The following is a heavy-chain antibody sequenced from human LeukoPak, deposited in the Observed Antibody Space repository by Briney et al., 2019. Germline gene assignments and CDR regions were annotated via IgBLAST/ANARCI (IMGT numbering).Heavy chain of an antibody. CDR3: ATDRRDGYTDPFDY. J-gene: IGHJ4*02. CDR2: VDPEDGET. Sequence: ASVKVPCKVSGYTFTDYYMHWVQQAPGKGLEWMGLVDPEDGETIYAEKFQGRVTITADTSTDTAYMELSSLRSEDTAVYYCATDRRDGYTDPFDYWGQGTLVTVSS. V-gene: IGHV1-69-2*01. CDR1: GYTFTDYY. D-gene: IGHD5-24*01.